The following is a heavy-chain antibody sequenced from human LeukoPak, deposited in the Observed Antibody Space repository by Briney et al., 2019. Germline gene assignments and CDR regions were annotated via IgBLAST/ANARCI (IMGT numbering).Heavy chain of an antibody. Sequence: SETLSLTCTVSGGSIDSNSWTWIRQPPGKGLEWIGYIYYSGTTNYNPSLKSRVTMSVDMSKSQFSLKLSSVTAADTAVCYCARRSSSWKNWFDPWGQGTLVTVSS. CDR3: ARRSSSWKNWFDP. CDR2: IYYSGTT. J-gene: IGHJ5*02. D-gene: IGHD6-13*01. CDR1: GGSIDSNS. V-gene: IGHV4-59*01.